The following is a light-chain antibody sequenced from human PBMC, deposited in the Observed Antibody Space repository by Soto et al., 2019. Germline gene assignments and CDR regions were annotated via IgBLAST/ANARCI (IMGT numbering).Light chain of an antibody. V-gene: IGKV3-15*01. Sequence: EIVMTQSPATLSVSPGERATLSCGASQSVGSNLAWYQQKPGQSPRLLISGASARATGIPDRFSGSGSGTDFTLTVSSLQSEDFAIYYCQQYNNWPLTFGGGTTVEIK. CDR1: QSVGSN. CDR3: QQYNNWPLT. CDR2: GAS. J-gene: IGKJ4*01.